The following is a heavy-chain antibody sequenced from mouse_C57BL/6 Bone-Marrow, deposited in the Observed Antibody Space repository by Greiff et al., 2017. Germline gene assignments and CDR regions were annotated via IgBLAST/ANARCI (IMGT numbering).Heavy chain of an antibody. J-gene: IGHJ3*01. CDR3: ASYYYGSSG. Sequence: EVQLVESGGDLVKPGGSLKLSCAASGFTFSSYGMSWVRQTPDKRLEWVATISSGGSYTYYPDSVKGRFTISSDNAKNTLYLQMSSLKSEDTAMYYCASYYYGSSGWGQGTLVTVSA. V-gene: IGHV5-6*01. D-gene: IGHD1-1*01. CDR2: ISSGGSYT. CDR1: GFTFSSYG.